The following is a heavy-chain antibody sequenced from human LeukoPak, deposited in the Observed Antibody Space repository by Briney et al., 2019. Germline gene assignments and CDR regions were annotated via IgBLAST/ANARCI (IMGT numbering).Heavy chain of an antibody. CDR3: ARGAVAVLRSWFDP. V-gene: IGHV1-46*01. J-gene: IGHJ5*02. CDR1: GYTFTSYY. Sequence: ASVKVSCKASGYTFTSYYMHWVRQAPGQELEWMGVINPSGGSTSYAQKFEGRVTVTRDTSTSTVSMELSSLRSEDTAVYYCARGAVAVLRSWFDPWGQGTMVIVSS. D-gene: IGHD6-19*01. CDR2: INPSGGST.